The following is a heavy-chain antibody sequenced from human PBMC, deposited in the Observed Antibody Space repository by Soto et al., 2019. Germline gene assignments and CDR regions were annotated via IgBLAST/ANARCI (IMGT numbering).Heavy chain of an antibody. CDR1: SGSISSSNW. Sequence: PSETLSLTCAVSSGSISSSNWWSWVRQPPGKGLEWIGEIYHSGSTNYNPSLKSRVTISVDKSKNQFSLKLSSVTAADTAAYYCASHVGSGSYFLWGIQKNNWFDPWGQGTLVTVSS. CDR2: IYHSGST. J-gene: IGHJ5*02. V-gene: IGHV4-4*02. D-gene: IGHD3-10*01. CDR3: ASHVGSGSYFLWGIQKNNWFDP.